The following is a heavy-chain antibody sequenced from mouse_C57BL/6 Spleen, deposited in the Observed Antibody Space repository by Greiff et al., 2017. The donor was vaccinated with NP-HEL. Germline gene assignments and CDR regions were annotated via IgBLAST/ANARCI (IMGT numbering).Heavy chain of an antibody. Sequence: QVQLQQPGAELVMPGASVKLSCKASGYTFTSYWMHWVKQRPGQGLEWIGEIDPSDSYTNYNQKFKGKSTLTVDKSSSTAYMQLSSLTSEDAAVEYCAREGAGSGSSWFAYWGQGTLVTVSA. J-gene: IGHJ3*01. CDR2: IDPSDSYT. D-gene: IGHD1-1*01. V-gene: IGHV1-69*01. CDR3: AREGAGSGSSWFAY. CDR1: GYTFTSYW.